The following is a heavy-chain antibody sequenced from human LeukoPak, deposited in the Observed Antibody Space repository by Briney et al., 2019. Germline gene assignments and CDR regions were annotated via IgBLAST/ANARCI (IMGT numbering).Heavy chain of an antibody. Sequence: GGSLRLSCAASGFTFSSYSMNWVRQAPGQGLEWVSSISSSSSYIYYADSVKGRFTISRDNAKNSLYLQMNSLRAEDTAVYYCASSSSPFDYWGQGTLVTVSS. CDR3: ASSSSPFDY. CDR2: ISSSSSYI. J-gene: IGHJ4*02. D-gene: IGHD2-2*01. V-gene: IGHV3-21*01. CDR1: GFTFSSYS.